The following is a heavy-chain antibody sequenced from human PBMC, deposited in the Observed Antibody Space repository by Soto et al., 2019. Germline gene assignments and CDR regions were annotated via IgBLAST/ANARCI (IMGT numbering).Heavy chain of an antibody. CDR3: GRHENPPGGDDY. Sequence: QLQLQASGPGLVKPSETLSLTCTVSGGSISSGSYYWGWIRQTPGKGLEWIGSSYSSGNTNYNPSLKSRVTTSVDTSKNQFTLRLSSVTAADTALYYCGRHENPPGGDDYWGQGTQVTVSS. D-gene: IGHD3-16*01. CDR2: SYSSGNT. V-gene: IGHV4-39*01. CDR1: GGSISSGSYY. J-gene: IGHJ4*02.